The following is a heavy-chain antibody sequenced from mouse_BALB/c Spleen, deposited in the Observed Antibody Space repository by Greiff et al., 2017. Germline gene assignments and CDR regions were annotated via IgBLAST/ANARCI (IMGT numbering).Heavy chain of an antibody. V-gene: IGHV5-17*02. D-gene: IGHD4-1*01. Sequence: EVNLVESGGGLVQPGGSRKLSCAASGFTFSSFGMHWVRQAPEKGLEWVAYISSGSSTIYYADTVKGRFTISRDNPKNTLFLQMTSLRSEDTAMYYCARVTGTGYAMDYWGQGTSVTVSS. CDR3: ARVTGTGYAMDY. J-gene: IGHJ4*01. CDR2: ISSGSSTI. CDR1: GFTFSSFG.